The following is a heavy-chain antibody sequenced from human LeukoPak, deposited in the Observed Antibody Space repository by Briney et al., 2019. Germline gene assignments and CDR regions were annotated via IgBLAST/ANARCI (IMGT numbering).Heavy chain of an antibody. D-gene: IGHD4-17*01. CDR2: IIPIFGTA. CDR3: AREAGAYGDYVNDY. CDR1: GGTFSSYA. J-gene: IGHJ4*02. Sequence: ASVKVSCKASGGTFSSYAISWVRQAPGQGLEWMGGIIPIFGTANYAQKFQGRVTITADESTSTAYMELSSLRPEDTAVYYCAREAGAYGDYVNDYWGQGTLVTVSS. V-gene: IGHV1-69*13.